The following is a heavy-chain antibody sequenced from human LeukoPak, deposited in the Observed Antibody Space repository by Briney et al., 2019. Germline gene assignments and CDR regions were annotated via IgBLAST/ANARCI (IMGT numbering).Heavy chain of an antibody. D-gene: IGHD6-19*01. CDR1: GFTFSSYA. V-gene: IGHV3-64*01. Sequence: GGSLRLSCAASGFTFSSYAMHWVRQAPGKGLEYVSAISSNGGSTYYANSVKGRFTISRDNSKNTLYLQMDSLRAEDMAVYYCARGRVATAVAGTLGDWGQGTLVTVSS. J-gene: IGHJ4*02. CDR2: ISSNGGST. CDR3: ARGRVATAVAGTLGD.